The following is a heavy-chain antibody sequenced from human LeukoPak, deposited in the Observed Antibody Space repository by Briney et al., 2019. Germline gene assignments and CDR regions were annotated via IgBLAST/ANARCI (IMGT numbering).Heavy chain of an antibody. D-gene: IGHD3-10*01. Sequence: GRSLRLSCAASGFTFSSYAMHWVRQAPGKGPEWVAVISYDGSNKYYADSVKGRFTISRDNSKNTLYLQMNSLRAEDTAVYYCARDLYYYGSGSFGKYYYYGMDVWGQGTTVTVSS. V-gene: IGHV3-30-3*01. CDR3: ARDLYYYGSGSFGKYYYYGMDV. J-gene: IGHJ6*02. CDR2: ISYDGSNK. CDR1: GFTFSSYA.